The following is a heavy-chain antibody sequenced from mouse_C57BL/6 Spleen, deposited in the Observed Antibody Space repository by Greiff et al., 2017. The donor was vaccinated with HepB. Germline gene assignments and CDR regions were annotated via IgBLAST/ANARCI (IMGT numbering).Heavy chain of an antibody. CDR2: ISSGGDYI. CDR3: TRDVRSPSYDYDVGYAMDY. CDR1: GFTFSSYA. J-gene: IGHJ4*01. V-gene: IGHV5-9-1*02. Sequence: EVHLVESGEGLVKPGGSLKLSCAASGFTFSSYAMSWVRQTPEKRLKWVAYISSGGDYIYYADTVKGRFTISRDHARNTLYLQMSSLKSEDTAMYYCTRDVRSPSYDYDVGYAMDYWGQGTSVTVSS. D-gene: IGHD2-4*01.